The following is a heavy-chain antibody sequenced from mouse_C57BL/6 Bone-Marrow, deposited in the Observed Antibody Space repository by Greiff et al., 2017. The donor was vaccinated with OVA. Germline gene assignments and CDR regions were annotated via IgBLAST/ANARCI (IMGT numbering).Heavy chain of an antibody. J-gene: IGHJ1*03. CDR1: GYTFTSYW. Sequence: QVQLKESGAELVKPGASVKLSCKASGYTFTSYWMHWVKQRPGQGLEWIGMIHPNSGSTNYNEKFKSKATLTVDKSSSTAYMQLSSLTSEDSAVYYCARKQRYFDVWGTGTTVTVSS. V-gene: IGHV1-64*01. CDR2: IHPNSGST. CDR3: ARKQRYFDV.